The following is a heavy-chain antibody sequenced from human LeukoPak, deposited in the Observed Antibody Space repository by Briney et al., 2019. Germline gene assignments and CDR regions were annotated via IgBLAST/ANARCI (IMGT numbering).Heavy chain of an antibody. CDR2: ISSNGSTI. D-gene: IGHD2-15*01. CDR1: GFTFSSYE. V-gene: IGHV3-48*03. CDR3: AREGCSGGSCLGWFDP. Sequence: PGGSLRLSCAASGFTFSSYEMNWVRQAPGKGLEWVSYISSNGSTIYYADSVKGRFTISRDNAKNSLYLQMNSLRAEDTAVYYCAREGCSGGSCLGWFDPWGQGTLVTVSS. J-gene: IGHJ5*02.